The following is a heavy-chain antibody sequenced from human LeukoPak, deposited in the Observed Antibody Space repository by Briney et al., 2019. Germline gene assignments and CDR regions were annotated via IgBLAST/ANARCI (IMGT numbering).Heavy chain of an antibody. J-gene: IGHJ4*02. V-gene: IGHV1-18*01. CDR1: GYTFTSYG. Sequence: ASVKVSRKASGYTFTSYGISWVRQAPGQGLEWMGWISAYNGNTNYAQKLQGRVTMTTDTSTSTAYMELRSLRSDDTAVYYCARHHPDSSGYYYSDYWGQGTLVTVPS. CDR2: ISAYNGNT. CDR3: ARHHPDSSGYYYSDY. D-gene: IGHD3-22*01.